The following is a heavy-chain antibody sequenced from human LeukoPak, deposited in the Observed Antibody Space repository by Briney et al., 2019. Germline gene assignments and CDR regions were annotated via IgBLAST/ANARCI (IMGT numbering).Heavy chain of an antibody. CDR2: MSYSGST. J-gene: IGHJ4*02. D-gene: IGHD3-22*01. Sequence: SETLSLTCAVSGGSISSFYWSWIRQPPGKGLDWIAYMSYSGSTNYNPSLKSRVTISLDTSKNQFSLKLTSVTAADTAVYYCARDSGYYDSSGYYALNYFDYWGQGALVTVSS. CDR3: ARDSGYYDSSGYYALNYFDY. CDR1: GGSISSFY. V-gene: IGHV4-59*01.